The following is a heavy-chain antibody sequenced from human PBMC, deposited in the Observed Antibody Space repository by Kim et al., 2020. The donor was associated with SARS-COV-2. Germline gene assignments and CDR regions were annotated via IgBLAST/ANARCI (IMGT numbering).Heavy chain of an antibody. CDR2: IYYSGST. Sequence: SETLSLTCTVSGGSISNYYWSWTRQPPGKVLEWIGYIYYSGSTNYNPSLQSRATISVNTSKMKFSLRLSSVTAADTAVYYCASGILGFCSSSSCPEGAFDIWGQGTMVTVSP. V-gene: IGHV4-59*01. CDR3: ASGILGFCSSSSCPEGAFDI. CDR1: GGSISNYY. J-gene: IGHJ3*02. D-gene: IGHD2-2*01.